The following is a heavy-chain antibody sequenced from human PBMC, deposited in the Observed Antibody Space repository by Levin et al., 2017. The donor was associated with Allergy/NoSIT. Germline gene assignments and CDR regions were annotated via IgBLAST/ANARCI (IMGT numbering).Heavy chain of an antibody. CDR2: LSGSGGYT. Sequence: GGSLRLSCAASGFNFISYAMSWVRQAPGKGLEWVSALSGSGGYTDYADSVKGRFTISRDNSNNTLFLQMNSLRVEDTAVYYCAKNVRSVTTKGALDIWGQGTMVIVS. CDR1: GFNFISYA. V-gene: IGHV3-23*01. D-gene: IGHD4-17*01. CDR3: AKNVRSVTTKGALDI. J-gene: IGHJ3*02.